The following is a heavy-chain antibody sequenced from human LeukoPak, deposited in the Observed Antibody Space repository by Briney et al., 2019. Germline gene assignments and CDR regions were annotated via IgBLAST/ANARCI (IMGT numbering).Heavy chain of an antibody. CDR3: AREGSPGSLDF. V-gene: IGHV3-64*01. D-gene: IGHD7-27*01. Sequence: PGGSLRLSCAASRFTFSVYSMHWVRQAPGKGPGYIAAICGNGDTTYYANSVKGRFIISRDNSKNTLYLQMGSLRVDDRAVYYCAREGSPGSLDFWGQGSLVTVSS. CDR2: ICGNGDTT. CDR1: RFTFSVYS. J-gene: IGHJ4*02.